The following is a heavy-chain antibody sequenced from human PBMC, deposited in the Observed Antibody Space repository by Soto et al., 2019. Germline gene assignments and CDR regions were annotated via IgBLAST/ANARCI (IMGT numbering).Heavy chain of an antibody. V-gene: IGHV1-2*02. J-gene: IGHJ4*02. Sequence: EASVKVSCKASGYTFSDYYLHWVRQAPGQGLEWMGWISPNSGATEYAPKFQGRVTMTTDTSISTAFLKLASLRPDDTAIYYCARGPRTQLWLTFAHWGQGTLVTVSS. CDR1: GYTFSDYY. D-gene: IGHD2-21*01. CDR2: ISPNSGAT. CDR3: ARGPRTQLWLTFAH.